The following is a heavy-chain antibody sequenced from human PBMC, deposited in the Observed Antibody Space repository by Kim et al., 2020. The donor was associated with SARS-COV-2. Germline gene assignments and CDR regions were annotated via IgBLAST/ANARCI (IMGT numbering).Heavy chain of an antibody. V-gene: IGHV3-33*01. CDR3: ARDAQYWYFEWFSHYGMDV. Sequence: GGSLRLSCAASGFTFSTYGMHWVRQAPGKGLEWVAVIWYDGSNKYYADSVKGRFTISRDNSNNTLYLQMNSLRAEDTAMYYCARDAQYWYFEWFSHYGMDVWGQGTTVTVSS. CDR1: GFTFSTYG. J-gene: IGHJ6*02. D-gene: IGHD3-9*01. CDR2: IWYDGSNK.